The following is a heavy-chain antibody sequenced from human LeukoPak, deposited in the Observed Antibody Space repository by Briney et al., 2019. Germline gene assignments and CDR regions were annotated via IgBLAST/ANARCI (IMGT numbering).Heavy chain of an antibody. V-gene: IGHV1-69*05. CDR3: ARGRGGAAAGSVSWFDS. D-gene: IGHD6-13*01. J-gene: IGHJ5*01. CDR1: GGSFSSYA. CDR2: IIPIFGTA. Sequence: GASVKVSCKSSGGSFSSYAISLVRQAPGRGLEWMGRIIPIFGTANYAQKFQGRVTITTDESPSTAYMELSSLRSEDTAVYYCARGRGGAAAGSVSWFDSWGQGTLVTVSS.